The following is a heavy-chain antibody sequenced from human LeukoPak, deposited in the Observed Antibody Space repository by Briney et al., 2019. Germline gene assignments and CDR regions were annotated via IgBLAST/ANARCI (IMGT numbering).Heavy chain of an antibody. V-gene: IGHV4-31*03. CDR1: GGSISSSDYY. CDR2: IYYSGST. Sequence: SETLSPTCTVSGGSISSSDYYWSWIRQHPGKGLEWIGYIYYSGSTYYNPSLKSRVTISLDTSKNQFSLKLTSVTAADTAVYYCARVVATDYYYGMDVWGQGTTVTVSS. J-gene: IGHJ6*02. CDR3: ARVVATDYYYGMDV. D-gene: IGHD6-25*01.